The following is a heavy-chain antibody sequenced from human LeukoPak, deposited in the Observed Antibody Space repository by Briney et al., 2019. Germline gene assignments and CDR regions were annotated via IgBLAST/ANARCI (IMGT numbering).Heavy chain of an antibody. Sequence: SETLSLTCTVSGGFISSYYWSWIRQPAGKGLEWIGRIYSSGSTNYNPSLKSRVTMSVDTSKNQFSLKLNSVTAADTAVYCCARYSYAEYYFDYWGQGTLVTVSS. CDR2: IYSSGST. CDR3: ARYSYAEYYFDY. CDR1: GGFISSYY. J-gene: IGHJ4*02. V-gene: IGHV4-4*07. D-gene: IGHD5-18*01.